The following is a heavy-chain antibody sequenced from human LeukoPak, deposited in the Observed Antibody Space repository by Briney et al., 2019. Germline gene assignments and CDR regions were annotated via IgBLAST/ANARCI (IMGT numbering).Heavy chain of an antibody. CDR3: ARDFRYYDILTGPPGGY. V-gene: IGHV3-30-3*01. J-gene: IGHJ4*02. CDR1: GFTFSSYA. Sequence: GGSLRLSCAASGFTFSSYAMHWVRQAPGKGLEWVAVISYDGSNKYYADSVKGRFTISRDNSKNTLYLQMNSLRAEDTAVYYCARDFRYYDILTGPPGGYWGQGTLVTVSS. D-gene: IGHD3-9*01. CDR2: ISYDGSNK.